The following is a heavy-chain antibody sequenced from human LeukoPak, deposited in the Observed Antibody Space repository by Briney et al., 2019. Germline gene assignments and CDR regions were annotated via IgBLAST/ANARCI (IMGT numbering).Heavy chain of an antibody. CDR2: INPNSGGT. CDR1: GYTFTGYY. D-gene: IGHD6-19*01. J-gene: IGHJ4*02. CDR3: ARTISGWYLFDY. V-gene: IGHV1-2*02. Sequence: ASVKVSCKGSGYTFTGYYMHWVRQAPGQGLEWMGWINPNSGGTNYAQKFQGRVTMTRDTSISTAYMELSRLRSDDTAVYYCARTISGWYLFDYWGQGTLVTVSS.